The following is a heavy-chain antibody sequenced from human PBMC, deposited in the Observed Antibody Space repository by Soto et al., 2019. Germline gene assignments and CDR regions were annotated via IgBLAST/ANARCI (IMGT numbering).Heavy chain of an antibody. CDR2: IDWDDDK. CDR1: GFSLTTSGVC. CDR3: ARIRAAAGYGMDV. V-gene: IGHV2-70*11. D-gene: IGHD6-13*01. J-gene: IGHJ6*02. Sequence: SGPTLVNPTQTLTLTCAFSGFSLTTSGVCVSWIRQPPGKALEWLARIDWDDDKYYSTSLKTRLTISKDTSKNQVVLTMTNMDPVDTGTYYCARIRAAAGYGMDVWGQGTTVTVS.